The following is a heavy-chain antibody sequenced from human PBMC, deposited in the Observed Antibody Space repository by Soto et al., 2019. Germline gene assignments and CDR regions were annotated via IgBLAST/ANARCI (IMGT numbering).Heavy chain of an antibody. V-gene: IGHV4-59*08. Sequence: QVQLQESGPGLVKPSETLSLTCTVSGGSISSYYWSWIRQPPGKGLEWIGYIYYSGSTNYNPSLKSRVTISVDTSKNQFSLKLSSVTAVDTAVYYCARHVPWLVTFDYWGQGTLVTVSS. CDR1: GGSISSYY. D-gene: IGHD6-19*01. J-gene: IGHJ4*02. CDR2: IYYSGST. CDR3: ARHVPWLVTFDY.